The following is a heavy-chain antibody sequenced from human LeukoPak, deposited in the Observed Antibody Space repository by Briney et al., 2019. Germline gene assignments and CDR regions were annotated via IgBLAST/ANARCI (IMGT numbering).Heavy chain of an antibody. J-gene: IGHJ4*02. CDR2: INPNSGGT. CDR3: ARGGVVVAATRHNFDY. D-gene: IGHD2-15*01. V-gene: IGHV1-2*02. Sequence: ASVKVSCKASGYTFTGYYMHWVRQAPGQGLEWMGWINPNSGGTNYAQKFQGRVTMTRDTSISTAYMELSRLRSDDTAVYYCARGGVVVAATRHNFDYWGQGTLVTVSS. CDR1: GYTFTGYY.